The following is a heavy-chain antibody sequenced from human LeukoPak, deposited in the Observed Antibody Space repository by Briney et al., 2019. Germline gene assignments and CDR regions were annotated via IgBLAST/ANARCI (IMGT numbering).Heavy chain of an antibody. CDR2: IYSGGST. CDR1: GFTVSSNY. Sequence: GGSLRLSCAASGFTVSSNYMSWVRQAPGKGLEWVSVIYSGGSTYYADSMKGRLTISRDNSKNTLYLQMNSLRAEDTAVYYCARDRRNPYGMDVWGQGTTVTVSS. J-gene: IGHJ6*02. V-gene: IGHV3-66*02. CDR3: ARDRRNPYGMDV.